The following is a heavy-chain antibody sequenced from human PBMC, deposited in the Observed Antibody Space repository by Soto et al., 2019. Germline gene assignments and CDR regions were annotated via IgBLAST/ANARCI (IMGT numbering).Heavy chain of an antibody. D-gene: IGHD3-3*02. CDR3: ARTYPPPIFGVVPNTPASGGMDV. CDR2: INPNSGGT. V-gene: IGHV1-2*04. Sequence: QVQLVQSGAEVKKPGASVKVSCKASGYTFTGYYMHWVRQAPGQGLEWMGWINPNSGGTNHAQKFQAWVTMTRDTSIRTAAMELSRLRSGDTAVYYCARTYPPPIFGVVPNTPASGGMDVWGQGTTVTVSS. J-gene: IGHJ6*02. CDR1: GYTFTGYY.